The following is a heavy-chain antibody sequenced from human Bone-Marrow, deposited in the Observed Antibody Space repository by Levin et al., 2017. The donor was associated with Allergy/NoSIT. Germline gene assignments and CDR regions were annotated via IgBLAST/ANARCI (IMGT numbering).Heavy chain of an antibody. Sequence: RTGGSLRLSCAASGFTFTSYGMHWVRQAPGKGLEWVALIWSDGSTKYFADSVKGRVTIARDSSKNTVYLQMNSLRVEDTAVYYCARDTAGYDYALDVWGQGTTVIVSS. J-gene: IGHJ6*02. CDR1: GFTFTSYG. CDR3: ARDTAGYDYALDV. V-gene: IGHV3-33*01. CDR2: IWSDGSTK. D-gene: IGHD3-16*01.